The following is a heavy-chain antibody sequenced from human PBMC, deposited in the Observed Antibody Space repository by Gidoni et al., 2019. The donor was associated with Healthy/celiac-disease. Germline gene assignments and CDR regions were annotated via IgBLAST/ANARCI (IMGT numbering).Heavy chain of an antibody. CDR3: ARLIDYGGKGGIDY. CDR1: GGSISSYY. V-gene: IGHV4-59*01. D-gene: IGHD4-17*01. Sequence: QVQLQESGPGLVKPSETLSLTCTVSGGSISSYYWSWIRQPPGKGLEWIGYIYYSGSTNYNPSLKSRVTISVDTSKNQFSLKLSSVTAADTAVYYCARLIDYGGKGGIDYWGQGTLVTVSS. CDR2: IYYSGST. J-gene: IGHJ4*02.